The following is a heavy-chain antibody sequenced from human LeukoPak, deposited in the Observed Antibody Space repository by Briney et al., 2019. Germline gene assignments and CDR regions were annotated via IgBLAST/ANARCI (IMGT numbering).Heavy chain of an antibody. CDR1: GFTVSSNN. CDR2: IYSGGST. CDR3: ARAAYRDGGDY. D-gene: IGHD3-16*01. Sequence: TGGPLRLSCAASGFTVSSNNMSWVRQAPGKGLEWVSVIYSGGSTYYADSVKGRFTISRDNSKNTLYLQMNSLRAEDTAVYYCARAAYRDGGDYWGQGTLVTVSS. J-gene: IGHJ4*02. V-gene: IGHV3-66*01.